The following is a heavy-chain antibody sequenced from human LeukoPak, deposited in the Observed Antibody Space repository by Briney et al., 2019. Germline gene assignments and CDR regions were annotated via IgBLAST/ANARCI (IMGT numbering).Heavy chain of an antibody. CDR2: IIPIFGTA. CDR3: ARGGYNWNYGDYYYMDV. CDR1: GGTFSSYA. Sequence: SVKVSCKASGGTFSSYAISWVRQAPGQGLEWVGGIIPIFGTANYAQKFQGRVTITTDESTSTAYMELSSLRSEDTAVYYCARGGYNWNYGDYYYMDVWGKGTTVTVSS. D-gene: IGHD1-7*01. J-gene: IGHJ6*03. V-gene: IGHV1-69*05.